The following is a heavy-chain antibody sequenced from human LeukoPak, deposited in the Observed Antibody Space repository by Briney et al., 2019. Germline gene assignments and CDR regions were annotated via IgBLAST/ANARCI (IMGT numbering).Heavy chain of an antibody. V-gene: IGHV4-39*01. CDR3: ARPGIVGSKVDY. Sequence: PSETLSLTCTVSGGSISSSSYYWGWIRQPPGKGLEWIGSIYYSGSTYYNPSFKSRVTISVDTSKNQFSLKLSSVTAADTAVYYCARPGIVGSKVDYWGQGTLVTVSS. CDR2: IYYSGST. J-gene: IGHJ4*02. D-gene: IGHD1-26*01. CDR1: GGSISSSSYY.